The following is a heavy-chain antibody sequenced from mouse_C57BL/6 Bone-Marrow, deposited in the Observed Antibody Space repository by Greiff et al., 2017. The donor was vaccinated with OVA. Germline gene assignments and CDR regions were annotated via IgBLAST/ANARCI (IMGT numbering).Heavy chain of an antibody. CDR1: GYTFTDYN. CDR3: AREFDCYYSNWYFDV. CDR2: INPNNGGT. D-gene: IGHD2-3*01. J-gene: IGHJ1*03. Sequence: EVQLQQSGPELVKPGASVKIPCKASGYTFTDYNMDWVKQSHGKSLEWIGDINPNNGGTIYNQKFKGKATLTVDKSSSTAYMELRSLTSEDTAVYYCAREFDCYYSNWYFDVWGTGTTVTVSS. V-gene: IGHV1-18*01.